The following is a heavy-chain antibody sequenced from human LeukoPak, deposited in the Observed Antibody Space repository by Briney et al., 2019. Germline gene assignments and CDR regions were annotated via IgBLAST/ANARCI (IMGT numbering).Heavy chain of an antibody. D-gene: IGHD2-15*01. CDR1: GYTFTSYG. Sequence: ASVKVSCKASGYTFTSYGISWVRQATGQGLEWMGWMNPNSGNTGYAQKLQGRVTMTTDTSTSTAYMELRSLRSDDTAVYYCARADCSGGSCYDSYFDYWGQGTLVTVSS. V-gene: IGHV1-18*01. CDR2: MNPNSGNT. CDR3: ARADCSGGSCYDSYFDY. J-gene: IGHJ4*02.